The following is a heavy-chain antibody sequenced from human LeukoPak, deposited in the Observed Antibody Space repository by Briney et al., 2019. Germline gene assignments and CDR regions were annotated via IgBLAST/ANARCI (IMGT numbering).Heavy chain of an antibody. D-gene: IGHD5-18*01. CDR1: GYTFTSYY. CDR3: ARDRPVHSGYSYGYWEGFDY. J-gene: IGHJ4*02. CDR2: INPSGGST. V-gene: IGHV1-46*01. Sequence: ASVKVSCKASGYTFTSYYMHWVRQAPGQGLEWMGIINPSGGSTSYAQKFQGRVTMTRDMSTSTVYMELSSLRSEDTAVYYCARDRPVHSGYSYGYWEGFDYWGQGTLVTVSS.